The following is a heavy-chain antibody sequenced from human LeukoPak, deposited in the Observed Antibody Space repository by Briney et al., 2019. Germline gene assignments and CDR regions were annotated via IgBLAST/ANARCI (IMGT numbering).Heavy chain of an antibody. V-gene: IGHV3-74*01. Sequence: GGSLRLSCAASGFNFASHWMHWVRQTPGKGLVWVSRINSGGSGTSYADYVKGRFTISRDDAKNTLYLQMSSLSVDDTAIYYCTRGSPGYSSSWLDFWGQGILVTVSS. CDR1: GFNFASHW. D-gene: IGHD6-13*01. CDR3: TRGSPGYSSSWLDF. J-gene: IGHJ4*02. CDR2: INSGGSGT.